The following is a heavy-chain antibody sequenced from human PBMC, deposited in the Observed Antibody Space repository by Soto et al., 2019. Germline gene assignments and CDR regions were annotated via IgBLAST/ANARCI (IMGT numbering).Heavy chain of an antibody. D-gene: IGHD6-19*01. CDR1: GYTFTSYA. Sequence: QVQLVQSGAEVKKPGASVKVSCKASGYTFTSYAMHWVRQAPGQRLEWMGWINGGNRNTKYSQRFQGRVTITTDTPASTAYMELSSLRSEDTAVYYCARIGYSSGWYSFDYWGQGTLVTVSS. CDR3: ARIGYSSGWYSFDY. CDR2: INGGNRNT. V-gene: IGHV1-3*01. J-gene: IGHJ4*02.